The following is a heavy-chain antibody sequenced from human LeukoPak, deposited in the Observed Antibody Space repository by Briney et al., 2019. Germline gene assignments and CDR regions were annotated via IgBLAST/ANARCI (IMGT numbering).Heavy chain of an antibody. J-gene: IGHJ4*02. V-gene: IGHV3-30*02. CDR2: IRYDGSDK. CDR3: AKDTPTTGYHLDS. D-gene: IGHD1-1*01. CDR1: GFTLRGYG. Sequence: PGGSLRLSCAASGFTLRGYGMHWVRQAPGKGLEWVAFIRYDGSDKSYADSVKGRFTISRDNSENTLYLQINSLRVEDTAVYHCAKDTPTTGYHLDSWGQGTLVTVSS.